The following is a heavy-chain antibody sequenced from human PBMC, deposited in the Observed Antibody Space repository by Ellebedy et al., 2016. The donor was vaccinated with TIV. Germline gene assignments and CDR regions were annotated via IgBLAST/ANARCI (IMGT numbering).Heavy chain of an antibody. CDR2: IYPGDSET. D-gene: IGHD2-8*01. CDR3: ARILIPGAVADY. CDR1: GYSLTSYW. J-gene: IGHJ4*02. Sequence: GESLKISCKCSGYSLTSYWIGWVRQMPGKGLEWMGIIYPGDSETRYSPSFKGQVTFSADKSTSTAYLQWSSLKASDTAMYYCARILIPGAVADYWGQGTLVTVSS. V-gene: IGHV5-51*01.